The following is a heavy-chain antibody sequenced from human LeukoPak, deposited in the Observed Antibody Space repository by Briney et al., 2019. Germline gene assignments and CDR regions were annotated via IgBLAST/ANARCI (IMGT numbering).Heavy chain of an antibody. Sequence: QPGRSLRLSCAASGFTFDDYAMHWVRQAPGKGLEWVSGISWNSGSIGYADSVKGRFTISRDNAKNSLYLQMNSLRAEDTALYYCAKGPAYSSSWYHNYFDYWGQGTLVTVSS. D-gene: IGHD6-13*01. CDR3: AKGPAYSSSWYHNYFDY. CDR1: GFTFDDYA. CDR2: ISWNSGSI. V-gene: IGHV3-9*01. J-gene: IGHJ4*02.